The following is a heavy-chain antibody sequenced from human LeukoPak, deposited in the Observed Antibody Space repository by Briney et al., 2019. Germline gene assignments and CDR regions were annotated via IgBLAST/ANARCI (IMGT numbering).Heavy chain of an antibody. CDR2: INWNGGST. CDR3: ARGPDYYDSSGYVYYFDY. J-gene: IGHJ4*02. V-gene: IGHV3-20*04. CDR1: GFTFDDYG. D-gene: IGHD3-22*01. Sequence: GGSLRLSCAASGFTFDDYGMSWVRQAPGKGLEWVSGINWNGGSTGYADSVKGRFTISRDNAKNSLYLQMNSLRAEDTALYYCARGPDYYDSSGYVYYFDYWGQGTLVTVSS.